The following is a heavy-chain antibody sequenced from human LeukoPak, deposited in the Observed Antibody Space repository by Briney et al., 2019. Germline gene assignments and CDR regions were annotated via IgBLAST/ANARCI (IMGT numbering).Heavy chain of an antibody. J-gene: IGHJ4*02. V-gene: IGHV3-21*01. CDR1: GFTFSSYG. D-gene: IGHD2-15*01. CDR2: IGSSSDYI. CDR3: ARDNKGYCSGGSCYSDGLSY. Sequence: GGSLRLSCAASGFTFSSYGMNWVRQAPGKGLEWVSSIGSSSDYIYYADSVKDRFTISRDNAKNSLYLQMNSLRAEDTAVYYCARDNKGYCSGGSCYSDGLSYWGQGTLVTVSS.